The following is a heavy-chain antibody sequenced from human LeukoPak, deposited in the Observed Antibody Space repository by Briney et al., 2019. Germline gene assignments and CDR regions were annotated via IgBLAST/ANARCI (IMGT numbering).Heavy chain of an antibody. J-gene: IGHJ4*02. Sequence: SETLSLTCTVSGGSISSSSYYWGWIRQPPGKGLEWIGSIYYSGSTYYNPSLKSRVTISVDTSKNQFSLKLSSVTAADTAVYYCARKGSKGRHGDYVGYWGQGTLVTVSS. V-gene: IGHV4-39*01. D-gene: IGHD4-17*01. CDR1: GGSISSSSYY. CDR3: ARKGSKGRHGDYVGY. CDR2: IYYSGST.